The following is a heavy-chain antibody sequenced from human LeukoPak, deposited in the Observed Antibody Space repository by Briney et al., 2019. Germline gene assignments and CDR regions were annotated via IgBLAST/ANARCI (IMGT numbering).Heavy chain of an antibody. J-gene: IGHJ6*02. CDR3: ASFYYDFWSGYYRRYYYYGMDV. V-gene: IGHV4-34*01. Sequence: SETLSLTCAVYGGSFSGYYWSWIRQPPGKGLEWIGEINHSGSTNYNPSLKSRVTISVDTSKNQFSLKLSSVTAADTAVYYCASFYYDFWSGYYRRYYYYGMDVWGQGITVTVSS. CDR1: GGSFSGYY. D-gene: IGHD3-3*01. CDR2: INHSGST.